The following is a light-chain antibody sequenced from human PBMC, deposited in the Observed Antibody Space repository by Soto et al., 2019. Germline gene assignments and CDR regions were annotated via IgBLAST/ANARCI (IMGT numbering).Light chain of an antibody. V-gene: IGKV1-5*03. CDR3: QQYHSYPFT. Sequence: DIQITHSPSTLSASVGDTVTITCRASQSISTYLAWYRQTPGKAPKFLIHKASSLESGVPSRFSGSGSGTEFTLTVSSLQPDDFATYYCQQYHSYPFTFGGGTKV. CDR2: KAS. J-gene: IGKJ4*01. CDR1: QSISTY.